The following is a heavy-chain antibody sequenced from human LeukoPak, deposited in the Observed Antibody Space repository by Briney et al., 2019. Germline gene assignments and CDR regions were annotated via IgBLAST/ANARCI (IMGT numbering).Heavy chain of an antibody. CDR2: INHSGST. D-gene: IGHD5-24*01. V-gene: IGHV4-34*01. J-gene: IGHJ6*03. CDR1: GGSFSGYY. CDR3: ARDSGWLQNSYYYYYYMDV. Sequence: SETLSLTCAVYGGSFSGYYWSWIRQPPGKGLEWIGEINHSGSTNYNPSLKSRVTISVDTSKNQFSLKLSSVTAADTAVYYCARDSGWLQNSYYYYYYMDVWGKGTTVTVSS.